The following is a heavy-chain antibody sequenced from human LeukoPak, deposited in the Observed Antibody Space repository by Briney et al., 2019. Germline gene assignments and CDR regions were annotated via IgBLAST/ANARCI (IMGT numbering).Heavy chain of an antibody. Sequence: ASVKVSCKASGYTFISYDISWARQAPGQGLEWMGWISARNGKTNCAQKVQGRVTITTDTSTSTAYMELRSLRSDDTAVYYCARGSAGRSWADAFDIWGQGTMVTVSS. V-gene: IGHV1-18*01. D-gene: IGHD6-13*01. CDR2: ISARNGKT. CDR3: ARGSAGRSWADAFDI. J-gene: IGHJ3*02. CDR1: GYTFISYD.